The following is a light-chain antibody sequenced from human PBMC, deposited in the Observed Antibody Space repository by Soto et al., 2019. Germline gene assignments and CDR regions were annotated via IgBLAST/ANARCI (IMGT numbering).Light chain of an antibody. CDR1: QSMSSY. CDR3: QQSYSTPVT. CDR2: AAS. V-gene: IGKV1-39*01. Sequence: DIQMTQSPSSLSASVGDRVTITCGASQSMSSYLNWYQQKPGKAPKLLIYAASSLKSGVPSRFSGSGSGTDFTLTISSLQPEDFATYYCQQSYSTPVTVGQETKVEI. J-gene: IGKJ1*01.